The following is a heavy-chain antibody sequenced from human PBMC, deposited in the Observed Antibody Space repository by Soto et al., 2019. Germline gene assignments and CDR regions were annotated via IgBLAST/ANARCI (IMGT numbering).Heavy chain of an antibody. Sequence: PSETLSLTCAVYGGSFSGYYWSWIRQPPGKGLEWIGEINHSGSTNYNPSLKSRVTISVDTSKNQFSLKLSSVTAADTAVYYCARAGDYVWGSYRSVYYGMDVWGQGTRSPS. D-gene: IGHD3-16*02. CDR1: GGSFSGYY. CDR2: INHSGST. CDR3: ARAGDYVWGSYRSVYYGMDV. J-gene: IGHJ6*02. V-gene: IGHV4-34*01.